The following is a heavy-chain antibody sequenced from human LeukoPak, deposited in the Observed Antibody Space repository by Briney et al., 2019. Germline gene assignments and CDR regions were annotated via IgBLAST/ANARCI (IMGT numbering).Heavy chain of an antibody. D-gene: IGHD2-15*01. CDR3: AKRSGASYYLDS. J-gene: IGHJ4*02. CDR2: ISGSGGST. V-gene: IGHV3-23*01. CDR1: GFIFSSYA. Sequence: PGGSLRLSCAASGFIFSSYAMTWVRQAPGKGLEWVSAISGSGGSTYYADSVKGRFTISRDTSKSTLYLQMNSLRAEDTAVYYCAKRSGASYYLDSWGQGTLVTVSS.